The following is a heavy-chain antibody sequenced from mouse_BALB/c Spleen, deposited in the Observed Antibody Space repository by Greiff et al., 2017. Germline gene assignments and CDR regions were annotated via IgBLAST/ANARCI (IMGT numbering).Heavy chain of an antibody. J-gene: IGHJ2*01. CDR1: GFTFSSYG. Sequence: EVKLMESGGGLVQPGGSLKLSCAASGFTFSSYGMSWVRQTPDKRLELVATINSNGGSTYYPDSVKGRFTISRDNAKNTLYLQMSSLKSEDTAMYYCARDPGYYGSSPYYFDYWGQGTTLTVSS. CDR2: INSNGGST. D-gene: IGHD1-1*01. CDR3: ARDPGYYGSSPYYFDY. V-gene: IGHV5-6-3*01.